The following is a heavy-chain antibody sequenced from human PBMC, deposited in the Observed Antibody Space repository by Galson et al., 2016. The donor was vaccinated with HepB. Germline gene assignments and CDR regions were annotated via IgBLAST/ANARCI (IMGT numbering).Heavy chain of an antibody. J-gene: IGHJ4*02. Sequence: QSGAEVKKPGESLKISCKDSGNSFATNWIGWVRQMPGKGLEWMGIIYPGDSDARYSPSFQGQVTISADKSISTAYLQWSSLRASDTAMYFCARPRGYDNYCDYWGQGTLVTVSS. CDR2: IYPGDSDA. CDR1: GNSFATNW. CDR3: ARPRGYDNYCDY. D-gene: IGHD5-12*01. V-gene: IGHV5-51*01.